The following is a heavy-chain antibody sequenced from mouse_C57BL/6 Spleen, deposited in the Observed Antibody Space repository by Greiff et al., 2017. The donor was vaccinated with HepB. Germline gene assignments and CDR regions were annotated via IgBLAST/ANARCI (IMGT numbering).Heavy chain of an antibody. D-gene: IGHD1-1*01. CDR1: GYTFTDYY. CDR2: INPNNGGT. V-gene: IGHV1-26*01. Sequence: EVQLQQSGPELVKPGASVKISCKASGYTFTDYYMNWVKQSHGKSLEWIGDINPNNGGTSYNQKFKGKATVTVDKSSSTAYMELRSLTSEDSAVYYCAHITTVVDWYFDVWGTGTTVTVSS. J-gene: IGHJ1*03. CDR3: AHITTVVDWYFDV.